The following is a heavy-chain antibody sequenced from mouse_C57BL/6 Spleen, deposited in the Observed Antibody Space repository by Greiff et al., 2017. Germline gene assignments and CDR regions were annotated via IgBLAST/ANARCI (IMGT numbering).Heavy chain of an antibody. V-gene: IGHV5-6*02. CDR2: ISSGGSYT. CDR3: ARRYGGYAMDY. CDR1: GFTFSSYG. D-gene: IGHD1-1*02. Sequence: EVKLVESGGDLVKPGGSLKLSCAASGFTFSSYGMSWVRQTPDKRLEWVATISSGGSYTYYPDSVKGRFTISRDNAKNTLYLQMSSLKSEDTAMYYCARRYGGYAMDYWGQGTSVTVSS. J-gene: IGHJ4*01.